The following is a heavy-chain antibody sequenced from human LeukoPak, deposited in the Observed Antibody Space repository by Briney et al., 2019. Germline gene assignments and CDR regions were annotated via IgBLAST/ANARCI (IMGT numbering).Heavy chain of an antibody. CDR3: ARDPDYYGSGDAFDI. Sequence: QPGGSLRLSCAASGFTFSSYSMNWVRQAPGKGLEWVSYISSSSSTIYYADSVKGRSTISRGNAKNSLYLQMNSLRAEDTAVYYCARDPDYYGSGDAFDIWGQGTMVTVSS. D-gene: IGHD3-10*01. J-gene: IGHJ3*02. CDR1: GFTFSSYS. V-gene: IGHV3-48*01. CDR2: ISSSSSTI.